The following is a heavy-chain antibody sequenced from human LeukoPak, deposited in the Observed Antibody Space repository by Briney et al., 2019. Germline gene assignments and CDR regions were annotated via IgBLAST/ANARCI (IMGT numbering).Heavy chain of an antibody. CDR1: KFTFSNYG. Sequence: GGSLRLSCASSKFTFSNYGMHWVRQAPGKGLEWVAFVSFDGSNQYYEDSVKGRFTISRDNSKDTLYLEMNSLRTEDTAVYYCARDADASSYYYYPVSRYSYSGMDVWGQGTTVTVSS. V-gene: IGHV3-30*03. J-gene: IGHJ6*02. D-gene: IGHD3-10*01. CDR3: ARDADASSYYYYPVSRYSYSGMDV. CDR2: VSFDGSNQ.